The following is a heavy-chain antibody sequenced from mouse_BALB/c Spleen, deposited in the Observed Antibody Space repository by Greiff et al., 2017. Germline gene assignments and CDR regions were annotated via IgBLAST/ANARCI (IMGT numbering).Heavy chain of an antibody. CDR2: IDPENGDT. Sequence: EVQLQQSGAELVRSGASVKLSCTASGFNIKDYYMHWVKQRPEQGLEWIGWIDPENGDTEYAPKFQGKATMTADTSSNTAYLQLSSLTSEDTAVYYCTRFITTVVASPYWGQGTLVTVSA. CDR3: TRFITTVVASPY. D-gene: IGHD1-1*01. V-gene: IGHV14-4*02. CDR1: GFNIKDYY. J-gene: IGHJ3*01.